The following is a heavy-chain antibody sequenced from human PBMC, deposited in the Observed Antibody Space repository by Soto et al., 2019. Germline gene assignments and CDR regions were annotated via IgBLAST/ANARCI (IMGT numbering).Heavy chain of an antibody. V-gene: IGHV3-21*06. Sequence: EVQLVESGGGLVKPGGSLRLSCSASGFTFTRYSMNWVRQAPGKGLEWVSSISSTTNYIYYGDSMKGRFTIYRDTAKNALYLEMNSLRAEDTAVYYCARESEDLTSNFDYWGQGTLVTVSS. CDR2: ISSTTNYI. CDR1: GFTFTRYS. J-gene: IGHJ4*02. CDR3: ARESEDLTSNFDY.